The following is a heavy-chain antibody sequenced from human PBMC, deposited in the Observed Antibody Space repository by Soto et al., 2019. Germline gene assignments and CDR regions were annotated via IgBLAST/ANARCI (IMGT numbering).Heavy chain of an antibody. CDR1: GGSISSSSYY. D-gene: IGHD1-1*01. CDR3: ARHRRETGTYAQPLDY. CDR2: IYYSGST. J-gene: IGHJ4*02. V-gene: IGHV4-39*01. Sequence: PSETLSLTCTVSGGSISSSSYYWGWIRQPPGKGLEWIGSIYYSGSTYYNSSLKSRVTISVDTSKNQFSLDLTSVTAADTAVYYCARHRRETGTYAQPLDYWGQGTLVTVSS.